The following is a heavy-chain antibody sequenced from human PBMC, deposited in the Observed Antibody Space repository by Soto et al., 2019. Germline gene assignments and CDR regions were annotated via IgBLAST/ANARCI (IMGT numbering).Heavy chain of an antibody. V-gene: IGHV1-69*13. J-gene: IGHJ6*02. CDR2: IITIFGTA. CDR3: ARADLRFLYGMDV. CDR1: GGIFSCYA. Sequence: GASVKVSCIASGGIFSCYASSLVRQAPGQVLEWMGGIITIFGTANYAQKFQGRVTITADESTSTAYMELSSLRSEDTAVYYCARADLRFLYGMDVWGQGTTVTVS. D-gene: IGHD3-3*01.